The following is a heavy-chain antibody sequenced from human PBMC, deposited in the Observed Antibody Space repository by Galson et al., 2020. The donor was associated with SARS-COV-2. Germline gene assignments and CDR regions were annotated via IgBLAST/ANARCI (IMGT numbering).Heavy chain of an antibody. Sequence: ASVKVSCKASGYTFTEYGITWVRQAPGQGLEWIGWIFANNDNTTYAQQLQGSVTMTTDTSTSIVYMELRSLRSDDTAVYYCAREGTEREFDYWGKGTLLTVSS. CDR2: IFANNDNT. V-gene: IGHV1-18*01. J-gene: IGHJ4*02. CDR1: GYTFTEYG. CDR3: AREGTEREFDY. D-gene: IGHD1-1*01.